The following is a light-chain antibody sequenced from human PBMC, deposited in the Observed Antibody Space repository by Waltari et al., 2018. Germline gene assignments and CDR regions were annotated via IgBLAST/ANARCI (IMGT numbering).Light chain of an antibody. V-gene: IGLV2-23*02. Sequence: QSALTQPASVSGTPGQSITISCTGTSSDVGYYDLVSWYQQHPGKAPKLLVCEVIKRPSGGSSLFSGSKSGNTASLTISGLQAEDETDYYCCSYAGLGTYVFGSGTKVTVL. CDR2: EVI. CDR1: SSDVGYYDL. CDR3: CSYAGLGTYV. J-gene: IGLJ1*01.